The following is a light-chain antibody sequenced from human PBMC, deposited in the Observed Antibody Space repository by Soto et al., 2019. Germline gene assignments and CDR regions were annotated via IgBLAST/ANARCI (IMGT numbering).Light chain of an antibody. CDR3: QHSYSTPLT. V-gene: IGKV1-39*01. CDR1: QSISSY. Sequence: DIQMTQSPSSLSASVGDRVTITCRASQSISSYLNWYQQKPGKAPTLLIYAASSLQSGVPSRFSGSVSGTDFTLTISSLQPEDFATYYCQHSYSTPLTFGGGTKLEFK. J-gene: IGKJ4*01. CDR2: AAS.